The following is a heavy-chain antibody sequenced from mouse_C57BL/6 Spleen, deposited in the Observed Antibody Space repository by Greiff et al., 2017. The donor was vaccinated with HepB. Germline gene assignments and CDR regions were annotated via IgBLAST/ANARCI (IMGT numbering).Heavy chain of an antibody. V-gene: IGHV7-3*01. CDR3: ASPSYYGSSLYAMDY. Sequence: EVQGVESGGGLVQPGGSLSLSCAASGFTFTDYYMSWVRQPPGKALEWLGFIRNKANGYTTEYSASVKGRLTISRDNSQSILYLQINALRAEDSATYYCASPSYYGSSLYAMDYWGQGTSVTVSS. J-gene: IGHJ4*01. CDR2: IRNKANGYTT. CDR1: GFTFTDYY. D-gene: IGHD1-1*01.